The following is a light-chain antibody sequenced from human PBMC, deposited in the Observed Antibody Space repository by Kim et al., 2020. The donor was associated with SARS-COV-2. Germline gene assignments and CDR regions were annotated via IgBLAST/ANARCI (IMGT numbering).Light chain of an antibody. CDR1: QRVGAK. J-gene: IGKJ1*01. V-gene: IGKV3-15*01. Sequence: SPGERATSSCRARQRVGAKLAWYQREPGQAPRLLIYGASTRAAVVPARFSGSGSETVFTLIISSVQTGDSATYYCQQYHEWPQWTFGQGTKMDIK. CDR3: QQYHEWPQWT. CDR2: GAS.